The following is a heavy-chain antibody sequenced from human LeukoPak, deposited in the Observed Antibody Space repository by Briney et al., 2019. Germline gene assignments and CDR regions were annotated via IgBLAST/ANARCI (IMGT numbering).Heavy chain of an antibody. V-gene: IGHV3-23*01. CDR3: AKADSGWYELDY. D-gene: IGHD6-19*01. J-gene: IGHJ4*02. CDR1: GFTFSSYA. CDR2: ISGSGGST. Sequence: GGSLRLSCAASGFTFSSYAMSWVRQAPGKGLEWVSAISGSGGSTYYADSAKGRFTISRDNSKNTLYLQMNSLRAEDTAVYYCAKADSGWYELDYWGQGTLVTVSS.